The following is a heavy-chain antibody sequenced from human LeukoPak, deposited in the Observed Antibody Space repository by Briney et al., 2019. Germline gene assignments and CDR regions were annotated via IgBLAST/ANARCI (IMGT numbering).Heavy chain of an antibody. D-gene: IGHD5-18*01. CDR2: IYPGDSDT. CDR3: ARRGSSYEFFDS. Sequence: GESLEISCKVSGYSFTSYWIAWVRQMPGKGLEWMGIIYPGDSDTRYSPSFQGQVTISADKSINTAYLQWSSLKASDTAIYYCARRGSSYEFFDSWGQGTLVTVSS. V-gene: IGHV5-51*01. J-gene: IGHJ4*02. CDR1: GYSFTSYW.